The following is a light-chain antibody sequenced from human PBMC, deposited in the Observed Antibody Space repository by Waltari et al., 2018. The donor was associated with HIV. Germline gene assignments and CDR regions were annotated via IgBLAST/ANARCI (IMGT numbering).Light chain of an antibody. Sequence: QSALTQPPSVSGSPGQSVTISCIGTSSDIGSFDHVSWFQQPPGSAPKLLIFGVSNRPSVVPDRFSGSKSGNTASLTISGLQAEDEADYYCSSYRSSITLLFGGGTKLTVL. J-gene: IGLJ3*02. V-gene: IGLV2-18*02. CDR2: GVS. CDR1: SSDIGSFDH. CDR3: SSYRSSITLL.